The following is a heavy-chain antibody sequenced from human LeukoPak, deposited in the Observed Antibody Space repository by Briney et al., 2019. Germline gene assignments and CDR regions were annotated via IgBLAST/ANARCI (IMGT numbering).Heavy chain of an antibody. D-gene: IGHD3-22*01. J-gene: IGHJ5*02. CDR1: GVSISSYY. V-gene: IGHV4-59*01. CDR2: VYYTGNT. Sequence: SETLSLTCAVSGVSISSYYWSWIRQPPGKGLEWIGYVYYTGNTNYNPSLKSRVTISLDTSKNQFSLKLSSVTAADTAVYYCSRGVSDSSDRYWFDPWGQGTQVTVSS. CDR3: SRGVSDSSDRYWFDP.